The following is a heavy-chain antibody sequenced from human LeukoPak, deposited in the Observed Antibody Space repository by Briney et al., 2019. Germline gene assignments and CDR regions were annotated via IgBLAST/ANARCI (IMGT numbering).Heavy chain of an antibody. J-gene: IGHJ6*02. CDR1: GYTFTGYY. CDR2: INPNSGGT. V-gene: IGHV1-2*02. CDR3: ARGTTVTVRTYYYGMDV. Sequence: ASVKVSCKASGYTFTGYYMHWVRQAPGQGLEWMGWINPNSGGTNYAQKFQGRVTMTRDTSISTAYMELSRLRSDDTAVYYCARGTTVTVRTYYYGMDVWGQGTTVTVSS. D-gene: IGHD4-17*01.